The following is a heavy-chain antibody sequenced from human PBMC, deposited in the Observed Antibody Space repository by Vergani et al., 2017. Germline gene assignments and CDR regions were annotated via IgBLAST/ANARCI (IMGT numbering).Heavy chain of an antibody. V-gene: IGHV3-30*02. CDR1: GFTLSNYD. CDR2: IQFDGSNQ. CDR3: AKHFRGWGIDY. J-gene: IGHJ4*02. Sequence: QVQLVESGGGVVQRGGSLRLSCATSGFTLSNYDMQWIRQGPGKGLEFVAFIQFDGSNQYYADSVKGRFTLSRDFSKNTLYLQMNSLRTADKATYYCAKHFRGWGIDYWGQGTQVIVSS. D-gene: IGHD3-16*01.